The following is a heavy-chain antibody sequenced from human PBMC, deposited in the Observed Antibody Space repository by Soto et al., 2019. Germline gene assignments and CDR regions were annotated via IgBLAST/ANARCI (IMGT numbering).Heavy chain of an antibody. Sequence: GGSLRLSCTASGFTFSRYWMSWVRQAPGKGLEWVANIKQDGSEKYYVDSVKGRFTISRDNGKNSLDLQMNSLRDEDTAVYYCAGDTASGNYFSPFHYWGQGTLVTVSS. CDR1: GFTFSRYW. J-gene: IGHJ4*02. D-gene: IGHD3-10*01. CDR3: AGDTASGNYFSPFHY. V-gene: IGHV3-7*01. CDR2: IKQDGSEK.